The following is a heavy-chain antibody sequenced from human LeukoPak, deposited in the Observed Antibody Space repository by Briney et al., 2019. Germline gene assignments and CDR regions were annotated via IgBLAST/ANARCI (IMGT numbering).Heavy chain of an antibody. J-gene: IGHJ4*02. CDR3: AKGGRRIAAAGTDY. D-gene: IGHD6-13*01. CDR2: ISWNSGSI. Sequence: HSGGSLRLSCAASGFTFDDYVMHWVRQAPGKGLEWVSGISWNSGSIGYADSVKGRFTISRDNAKNSLYLQMNSLRAEDTALYYCAKGGRRIAAAGTDYWGQGTLVTVSS. V-gene: IGHV3-9*01. CDR1: GFTFDDYV.